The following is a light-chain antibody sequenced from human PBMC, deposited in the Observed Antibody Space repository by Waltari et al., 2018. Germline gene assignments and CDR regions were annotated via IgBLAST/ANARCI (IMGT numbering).Light chain of an antibody. Sequence: DIVLTQSPGTLSLSPGESATLSCRASQSVGGSSLAWYQQKPGQAPRLLIYAASTRATGIPDRFSGSGSGTDFTLTINKLEPEDFAVYYCQQYGSARAWTFGQGTKVEIK. CDR3: QQYGSARAWT. V-gene: IGKV3-20*01. CDR1: QSVGGSS. CDR2: AAS. J-gene: IGKJ1*01.